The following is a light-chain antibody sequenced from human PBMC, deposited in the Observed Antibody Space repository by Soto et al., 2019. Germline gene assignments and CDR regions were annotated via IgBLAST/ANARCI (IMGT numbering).Light chain of an antibody. CDR3: SSYTTSTTRII. V-gene: IGLV2-14*01. CDR2: EVS. J-gene: IGLJ2*01. CDR1: SSDVGGYNH. Sequence: QSVLTQPASVSGSPGQSITISCTGSSSDVGGYNHVSWYQQHPGKAPKLMIYEVSNRPSGVSNRFSGSKSGNTASLTISGLQAEDQADYSCSSYTTSTTRIIFGGGTTVTVL.